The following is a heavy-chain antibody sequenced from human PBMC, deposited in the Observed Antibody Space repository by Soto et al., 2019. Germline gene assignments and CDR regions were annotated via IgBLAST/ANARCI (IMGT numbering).Heavy chain of an antibody. CDR3: ARDLQYSSGWSGSLGY. V-gene: IGHV4-59*01. Sequence: SETLSLTCTVSGGSISSYYWSWIRQPPGKGLEWIGYIYYSGSTNYNPSLKSRVTISVDTSKNQFSLKLSSVTAADTAVYYCARDLQYSSGWSGSLGYWVQGTLVTVS. D-gene: IGHD6-19*01. J-gene: IGHJ4*02. CDR2: IYYSGST. CDR1: GGSISSYY.